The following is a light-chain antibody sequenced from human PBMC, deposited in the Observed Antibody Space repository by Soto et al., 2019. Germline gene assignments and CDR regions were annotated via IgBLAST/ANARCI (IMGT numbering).Light chain of an antibody. CDR2: GAS. J-gene: IGKJ2*01. CDR1: QSVSSY. Sequence: EIVLTQSPGTLSLSPGERATLSCRASQSVSSYLAWYQENPGQAPRLLIYGASSRATGIPDRFSGSGSGTDFTLTISSLEPEDFALYYCQQYNTSPFTFGRGTKLEIK. CDR3: QQYNTSPFT. V-gene: IGKV3-20*01.